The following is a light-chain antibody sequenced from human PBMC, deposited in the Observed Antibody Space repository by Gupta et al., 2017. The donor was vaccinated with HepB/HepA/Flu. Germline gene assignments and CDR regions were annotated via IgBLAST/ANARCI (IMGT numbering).Light chain of an antibody. CDR3: QQAECYPVT. Sequence: DIQLTQSPSFLSASVGDRVTISCRASQGINNFLAWYQQKPGKAPNLLIYAAFTLQRGVPSRFSGSGSGTEFTLTISSLQPEDFATYYCQQAECYPVTFGQGTQVDIK. CDR1: QGINNF. V-gene: IGKV1-9*01. J-gene: IGKJ5*01. CDR2: AAF.